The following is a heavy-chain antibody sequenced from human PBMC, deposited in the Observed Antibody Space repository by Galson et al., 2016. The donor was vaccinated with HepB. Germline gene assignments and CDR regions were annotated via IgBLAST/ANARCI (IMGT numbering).Heavy chain of an antibody. CDR3: AKLPGAAAATSDPFDI. Sequence: SLRLSCAASGFIFSTYAMSWVRQAPGKGLEWVAVISYDGGNKYYADSVKGRFTISRDNSKNTLFLQMNSLRTEDTAVYCCAKLPGAAAATSDPFDIWGQGTMVTVS. CDR2: ISYDGGNK. CDR1: GFIFSTYA. V-gene: IGHV3-30*18. J-gene: IGHJ3*02. D-gene: IGHD6-13*01.